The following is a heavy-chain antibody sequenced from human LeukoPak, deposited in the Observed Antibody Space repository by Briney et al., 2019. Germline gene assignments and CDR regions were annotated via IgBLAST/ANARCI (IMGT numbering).Heavy chain of an antibody. CDR3: ARDVKYYYDSSGFHNWFDP. D-gene: IGHD3-22*01. J-gene: IGHJ5*02. Sequence: GGSLRLSCAASGFTFSSYSMNWVRQAPGKGLEWVSYISSSSSTIYYADSVKGRFTISRDNSKNTLYLQMNSLRAEDTAVYYCARDVKYYYDSSGFHNWFDPWGQGTLVTVSS. V-gene: IGHV3-48*01. CDR1: GFTFSSYS. CDR2: ISSSSSTI.